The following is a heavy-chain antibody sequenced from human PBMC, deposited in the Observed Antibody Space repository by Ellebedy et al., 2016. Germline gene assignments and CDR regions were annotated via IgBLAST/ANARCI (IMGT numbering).Heavy chain of an antibody. V-gene: IGHV3-23*01. CDR1: GFTFSSYA. J-gene: IGHJ4*02. CDR2: ISGSGGST. Sequence: GGSLRLXCAASGFTFSSYAMSWVRQAPGKGLEWVSAISGSGGSTYYADSVKGRFTISRDNSKNTLYLQMNSLRAEDTAVYYCAKDKDIVVVVAASYWGQGTLVTVSS. D-gene: IGHD2-15*01. CDR3: AKDKDIVVVVAASY.